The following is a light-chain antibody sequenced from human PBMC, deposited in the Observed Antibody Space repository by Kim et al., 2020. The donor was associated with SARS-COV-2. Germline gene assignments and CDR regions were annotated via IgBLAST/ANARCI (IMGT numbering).Light chain of an antibody. V-gene: IGKV1-16*01. CDR2: VAS. CDR3: QQYVAYPYT. J-gene: IGKJ2*01. CDR1: QGIGNH. Sequence: DIQMTQSPSSLSASVGDRVTINCRASQGIGNHLSWFQQKPGKAPKSLISVASSVQSGVPARFSGSGSGTDFTLTISNVQPEDFGTYYCQQYVAYPYTFGQGTKLEI.